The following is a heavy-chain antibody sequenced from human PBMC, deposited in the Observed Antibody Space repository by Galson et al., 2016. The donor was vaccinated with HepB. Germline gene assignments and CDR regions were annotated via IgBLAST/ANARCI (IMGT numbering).Heavy chain of an antibody. D-gene: IGHD6-19*01. V-gene: IGHV3-66*01. Sequence: SLRLSCAASGFTVSNNYMSWIRQAPGRGLEWVSLIYSGGSTYYADSVKGRFTISRDSSKNTLYLQMNSLRAEDTAVYYCSRNPGASDWSWGQGTLVTVSP. CDR3: SRNPGASDWS. CDR2: IYSGGST. CDR1: GFTVSNNY. J-gene: IGHJ5*02.